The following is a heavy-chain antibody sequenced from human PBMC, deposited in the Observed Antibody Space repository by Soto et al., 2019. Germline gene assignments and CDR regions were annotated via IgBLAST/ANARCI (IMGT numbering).Heavy chain of an antibody. J-gene: IGHJ6*02. V-gene: IGHV4-34*01. CDR2: INHSGST. CDR1: GGSISGYY. CDR3: ARDLGAAAPYYYGMDV. Sequence: PSETLSLTCAVYGGSISGYYWSWIRQPPGKGLEWIGEINHSGSTNYNPSLKSRVTISVDTSKNQFSLKLSSVTAADTAVYYCARDLGAAAPYYYGMDVWGQGTTVTVSS. D-gene: IGHD6-13*01.